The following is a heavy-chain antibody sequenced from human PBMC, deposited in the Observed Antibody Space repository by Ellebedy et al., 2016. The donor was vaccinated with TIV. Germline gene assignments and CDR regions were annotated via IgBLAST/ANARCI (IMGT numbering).Heavy chain of an antibody. CDR2: ISSSSSYI. V-gene: IGHV3-21*01. CDR3: ARGGRAKVATINNWFDP. D-gene: IGHD5-12*01. Sequence: GESLKISCAASGFTFSSYSMNWVRQAPGKGLEWVSSISSSSSYIYYADSVKGRFTISRDNAKNSLYLQMNSLRAEDTAVYYCARGGRAKVATINNWFDPWGQGTLVTVSS. J-gene: IGHJ5*02. CDR1: GFTFSSYS.